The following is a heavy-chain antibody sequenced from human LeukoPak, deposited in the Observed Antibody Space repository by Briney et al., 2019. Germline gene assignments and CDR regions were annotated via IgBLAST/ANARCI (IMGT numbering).Heavy chain of an antibody. V-gene: IGHV4-59*01. J-gene: IGHJ4*02. CDR2: IYYSGST. D-gene: IGHD3-9*01. CDR1: GGSISSYY. Sequence: SETLSLTCTVSGGSISSYYWSWIRQPPGKGLEWIGYIYYSGSTNYNPSLKSRVTISVDTSKNQFSLKLSSVTAADTAVYYCARVQLRYFDWLSFDYWGQGTLVTVSS. CDR3: ARVQLRYFDWLSFDY.